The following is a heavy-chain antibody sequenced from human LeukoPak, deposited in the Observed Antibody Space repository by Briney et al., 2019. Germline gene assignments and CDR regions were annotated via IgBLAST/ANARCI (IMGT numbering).Heavy chain of an antibody. CDR1: GFTVSSNC. Sequence: GGSLRLSCAASGFTVSSNCMSWVRQAPGKGLEWVSLIYSGGSTYYADSVKGRFTISRDNSKNTLYLQMNSPRAEDTAVYYCARRAGDYSHPYDYWGQGTLVTVSS. J-gene: IGHJ4*02. CDR2: IYSGGST. V-gene: IGHV3-53*01. CDR3: ARRAGDYSHPYDY. D-gene: IGHD3-22*01.